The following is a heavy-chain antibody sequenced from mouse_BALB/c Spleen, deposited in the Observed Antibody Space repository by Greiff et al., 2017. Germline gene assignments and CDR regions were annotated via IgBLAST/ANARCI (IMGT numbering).Heavy chain of an antibody. CDR2: INSNGGST. V-gene: IGHV5-6-3*01. J-gene: IGHJ2*01. CDR3: ARCLLPYFDY. CDR1: GFTFSSYG. Sequence: EVKVEESGGGLVQPGGSLKLSCAASGFTFSSYGMSWVRQTPDKRLELVATINSNGGSTYYPDSVKGRFTISRDNAKNTLYLQMSSLKSEDTAMYYCARCLLPYFDYWGQGTTLTVSS. D-gene: IGHD1-1*01.